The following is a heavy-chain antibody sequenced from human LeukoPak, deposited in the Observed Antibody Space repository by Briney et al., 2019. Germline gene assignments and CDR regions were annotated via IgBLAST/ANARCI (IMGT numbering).Heavy chain of an antibody. CDR1: GGSFSGYY. V-gene: IGHV4-34*01. CDR3: AREGSWYYNWFDP. J-gene: IGHJ5*02. Sequence: PSETLSLTCAVYGGSFSGYYWSWIRQPPGKGLEWIGKINHSGSTNYNPSLKSRVTISVDTSKNQFSLKLSSVTAADTAVYYCAREGSWYYNWFDPWGQGTLVTVSS. D-gene: IGHD6-13*01. CDR2: INHSGST.